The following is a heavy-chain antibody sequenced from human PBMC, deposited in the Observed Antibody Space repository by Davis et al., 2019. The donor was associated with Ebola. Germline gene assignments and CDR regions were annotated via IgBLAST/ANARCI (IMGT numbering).Heavy chain of an antibody. CDR2: IGTAGDT. D-gene: IGHD3-3*01. Sequence: GGSLRLSCAASGFTFSNYDMHWVRHITGKGLEWVSAIGTAGDTYYPGSVKGRFTISRENAKSSLFLHMNSLRGEDTAVYYCARAGFGSNFLDYWGQGTLVTVSS. J-gene: IGHJ4*02. CDR3: ARAGFGSNFLDY. V-gene: IGHV3-13*01. CDR1: GFTFSNYD.